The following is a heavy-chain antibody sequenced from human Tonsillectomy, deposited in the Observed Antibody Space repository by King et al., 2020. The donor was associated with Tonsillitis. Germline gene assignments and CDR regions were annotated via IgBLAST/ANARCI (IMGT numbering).Heavy chain of an antibody. Sequence: LQLQESGPGLVKPSQTLSLTCTVSGGSISSGGYYWSWIRQHPGKGLEWIGYIYYSGSTYSNPSLKSRVTISVDTSKNQFSLKLSSVTAADTAVYYCARVVVVVPAAILPWGQGTLVTVSS. J-gene: IGHJ4*02. D-gene: IGHD2-2*01. V-gene: IGHV4-31*03. CDR3: ARVVVVVPAAILP. CDR2: IYYSGST. CDR1: GGSISSGGYY.